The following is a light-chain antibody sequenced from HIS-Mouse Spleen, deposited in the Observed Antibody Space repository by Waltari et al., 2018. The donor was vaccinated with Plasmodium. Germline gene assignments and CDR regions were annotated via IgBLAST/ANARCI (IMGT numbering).Light chain of an antibody. CDR2: EDS. CDR3: YSTDSSGNHRV. Sequence: SYELTQPPSVSVSPGQTARITCSGDALTNKYAYWYKKKSGQAPVLVIYEDSKRPSGIPERFSGSSSGTMATLTISGAQVEDEADYYCYSTDSSGNHRVFGGGTKLTVL. V-gene: IGLV3-10*01. J-gene: IGLJ3*02. CDR1: ALTNKY.